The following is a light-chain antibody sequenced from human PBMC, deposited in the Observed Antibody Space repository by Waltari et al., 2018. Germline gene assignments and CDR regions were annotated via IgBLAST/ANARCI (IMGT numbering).Light chain of an antibody. J-gene: IGLJ2*01. CDR3: QAWDSSTVV. CDR2: EDN. CDR1: KWADKY. Sequence: SSELTQPPSVSVSPGQTASITGFGDKWADKYVSWYQQKTGQSPVLVIYEDNKRPSGIPERFSGSNSGNASTLTISGTQAMDEADYYCQAWDSSTVVFGGGTKLTVL. V-gene: IGLV3-1*01.